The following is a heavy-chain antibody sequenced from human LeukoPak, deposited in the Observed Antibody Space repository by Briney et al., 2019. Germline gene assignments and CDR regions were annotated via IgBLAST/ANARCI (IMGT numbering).Heavy chain of an antibody. Sequence: ASVKVSCKTSGYTFTAYYMHWVRQAPGQGLEWMGWIHPNSGATNYAQKFQGRVTMTRDTSISTAYMELSSLRSDDTAVYYCARRGPTVTTDLDYWGQGTLVTVSS. V-gene: IGHV1-2*02. CDR1: GYTFTAYY. CDR2: IHPNSGAT. D-gene: IGHD4-17*01. J-gene: IGHJ4*02. CDR3: ARRGPTVTTDLDY.